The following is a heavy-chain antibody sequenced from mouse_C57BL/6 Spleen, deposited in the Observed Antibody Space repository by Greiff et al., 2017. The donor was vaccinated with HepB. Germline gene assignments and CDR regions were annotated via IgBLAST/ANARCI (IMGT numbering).Heavy chain of an antibody. Sequence: QVQLQQPGAELVRPGSSVKLSCKASGYTFTSYWMDWVKQRPGQGLEWIGNIYPSDSETHYNQKFKDKAKLTVDKSSSTAYMQLSSLTSEDSAVYYCAREGDAMDYWGHGTSVTVSS. J-gene: IGHJ4*01. CDR3: AREGDAMDY. CDR1: GYTFTSYW. V-gene: IGHV1-61*01. CDR2: IYPSDSET.